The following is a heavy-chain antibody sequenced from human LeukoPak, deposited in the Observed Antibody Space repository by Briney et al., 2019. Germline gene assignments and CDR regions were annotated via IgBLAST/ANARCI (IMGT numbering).Heavy chain of an antibody. V-gene: IGHV4-31*03. D-gene: IGHD3-9*01. CDR1: GGSISSGGYY. CDR3: ARYRSFDWAPFDY. J-gene: IGHJ4*02. Sequence: SQTLSLTCTVSGGSISSGGYYWSWIRQHPGKGLEWIGYIYYSGSTYYNPSLKSRVTISVDTSKNQFSLKLSSVTAADTAVYYCARYRSFDWAPFDYWGQGTLVTVSS. CDR2: IYYSGST.